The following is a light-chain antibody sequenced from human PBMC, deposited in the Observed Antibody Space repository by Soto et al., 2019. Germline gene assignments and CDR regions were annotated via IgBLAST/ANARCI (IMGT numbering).Light chain of an antibody. CDR1: QGIRSH. Sequence: DIQMTQSPSSLSASVGDRVIITCRASQGIRSHLAWFQQKPGKATKSLIYVASNLQSGVPSKFSDSGSGTDFYLSINSLQPQDLATSYCLQYDTYPRTFGPGTKVDIK. V-gene: IGKV1-16*02. CDR3: LQYDTYPRT. CDR2: VAS. J-gene: IGKJ3*01.